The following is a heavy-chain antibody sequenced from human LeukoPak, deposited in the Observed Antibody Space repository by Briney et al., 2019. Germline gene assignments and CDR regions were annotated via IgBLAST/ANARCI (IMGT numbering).Heavy chain of an antibody. Sequence: ASVKVSCKASGYSFTSNYIRWVRQAPGQGLEWMGMIYPRDGSTSYAQKFQGRVTVTRDTSTSTVHMELSGLRSEDTAVYYCAKDQEAFDYWGQGTLVTVSS. CDR1: GYSFTSNY. V-gene: IGHV1-46*01. CDR2: IYPRDGST. CDR3: AKDQEAFDY. J-gene: IGHJ4*02.